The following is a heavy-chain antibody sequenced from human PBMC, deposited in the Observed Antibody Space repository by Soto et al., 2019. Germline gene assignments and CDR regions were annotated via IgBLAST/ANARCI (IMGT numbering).Heavy chain of an antibody. Sequence: SETLSLTCTVSGGSISSGGYYWSWIRQHPGKGLECIGYIYYSGSTYYNPSLKSRVTISVDTSKNQFSLKLSSVTAADTAVYHCARRGRMVTLPDAFDIWGQGTMVPVSS. CDR2: IYYSGST. J-gene: IGHJ3*02. V-gene: IGHV4-31*03. D-gene: IGHD5-18*01. CDR1: GGSISSGGYY. CDR3: ARRGRMVTLPDAFDI.